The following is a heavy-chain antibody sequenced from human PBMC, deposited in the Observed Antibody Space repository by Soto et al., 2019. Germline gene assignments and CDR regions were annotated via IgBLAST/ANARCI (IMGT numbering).Heavy chain of an antibody. CDR1: GGSISSGGYS. J-gene: IGHJ4*02. CDR2: IYHSGST. CDR3: ARENNVLPGGYFDY. V-gene: IGHV4-30-2*01. D-gene: IGHD3-10*01. Sequence: SETLSLTCAVSGGSISSGGYSLRWIRPPPGKGLEWIGYIYHSGSTYYNPSLKSRVTISVDRSKNQFSLKLSSVTAADTAVYYCARENNVLPGGYFDYWGQGTLVTVSS.